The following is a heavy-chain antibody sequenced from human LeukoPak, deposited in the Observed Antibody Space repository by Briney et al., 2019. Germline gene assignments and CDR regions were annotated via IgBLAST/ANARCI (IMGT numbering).Heavy chain of an antibody. CDR3: ARVKESIAAPSFRGDWFDP. CDR1: GGSISSYY. V-gene: IGHV4-59*08. CDR2: IYYSGST. D-gene: IGHD6-13*01. J-gene: IGHJ5*02. Sequence: SETLSLTCTVSGGSISSYYWSWIRQPPGKGLEWIGYIYYSGSTNYNPSLKSQVTISVDTSKNQFSLKLSSVTAADTAVYYCARVKESIAAPSFRGDWFDPWGQGTLVTVSS.